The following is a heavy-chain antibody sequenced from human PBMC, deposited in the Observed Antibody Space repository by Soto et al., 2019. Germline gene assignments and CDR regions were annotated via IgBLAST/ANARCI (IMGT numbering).Heavy chain of an antibody. J-gene: IGHJ4*02. CDR1: GFTFSNAW. CDR2: IKSKTDGGTT. Sequence: PGGSLRLSCAASGFTFSNAWMSWVRQAPGKGLEWVGRIKSKTDGGTTDYAAPVKGRFTISRDDSKNTLYLQMNSLKTEDTAVYYCTTDPGTDPILDQFDYWGQGTLVTVSS. D-gene: IGHD1-26*01. V-gene: IGHV3-15*01. CDR3: TTDPGTDPILDQFDY.